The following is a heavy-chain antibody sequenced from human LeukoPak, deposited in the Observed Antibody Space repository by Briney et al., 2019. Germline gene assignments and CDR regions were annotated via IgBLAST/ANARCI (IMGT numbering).Heavy chain of an antibody. D-gene: IGHD6-13*01. CDR2: MNPNSGNT. CDR1: GGTFSSYA. CDR3: ARSSWGYMDV. Sequence: SVKVSCKASGGTFSSYAISWVRQATGQGLEWMGWMNPNSGNTGYAQKFQGRVTITRNTSISTAYMELSSLRSEDTAVYYCARSSWGYMDVWGKGTTVTVSS. J-gene: IGHJ6*03. V-gene: IGHV1-8*03.